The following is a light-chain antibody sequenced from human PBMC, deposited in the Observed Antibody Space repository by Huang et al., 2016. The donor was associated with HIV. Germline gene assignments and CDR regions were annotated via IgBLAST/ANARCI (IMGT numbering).Light chain of an antibody. CDR3: QQSYSALSS. CDR1: QSISTY. Sequence: IQMTQSPTSLSASVGDRASITCRASQSISTYLNWYQQKPGKAPKLLISSASSLHSGVPSRFSGSGSGTDFTLTIKGLQLDDFATDYCQQSYSALSSFGPGTRL. J-gene: IGKJ5*01. CDR2: SAS. V-gene: IGKV1-39*01.